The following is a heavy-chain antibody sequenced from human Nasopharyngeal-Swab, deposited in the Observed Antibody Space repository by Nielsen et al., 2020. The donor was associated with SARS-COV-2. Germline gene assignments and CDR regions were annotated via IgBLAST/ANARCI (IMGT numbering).Heavy chain of an antibody. V-gene: IGHV3-7*01. D-gene: IGHD2-15*01. CDR2: IKQDGSEK. J-gene: IGHJ6*04. CDR3: ARGDISAV. Sequence: WIRQAPGKGLEWVANIKQDGSEKYYVDSVKGRFTISRDNAKNSLYLQMNSLRAEDTAVYYCARGDISAVWGKGTTVTVSS.